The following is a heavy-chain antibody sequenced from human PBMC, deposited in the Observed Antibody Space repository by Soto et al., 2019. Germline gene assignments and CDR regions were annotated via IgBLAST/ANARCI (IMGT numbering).Heavy chain of an antibody. D-gene: IGHD1-26*01. CDR2: ISAGGDGT. CDR1: GFSFRSYA. CDR3: ADGGRYPYY. J-gene: IGHJ4*02. Sequence: EVQLLESGGDLVQPGGSLRLSCAASGFSFRSYAMGWVPQAPGKGLNWVSSISAGGDGTYYADSVKGRFTISRDNSKNTVYLQMTSLRADDTAVYYCADGGRYPYYWGPGTLVTVSS. V-gene: IGHV3-23*01.